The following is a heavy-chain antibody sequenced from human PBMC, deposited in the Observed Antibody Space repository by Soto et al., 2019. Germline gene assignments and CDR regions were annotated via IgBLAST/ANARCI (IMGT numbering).Heavy chain of an antibody. D-gene: IGHD6-19*01. CDR3: VRASGWAFDI. CDR1: GFSFSSYS. V-gene: IGHV3-48*02. J-gene: IGHJ3*02. CDR2: ISSSKTYI. Sequence: EVQLVESGGGLVQPGQSLRVSCAASGFSFSSYSMNWVRQAPGKGLEWISYISSSKTYIWYADSVKGRFTISRDNAKNSLSLQMHSLRDEDTAVYYCVRASGWAFDIWGLGTMVTVSS.